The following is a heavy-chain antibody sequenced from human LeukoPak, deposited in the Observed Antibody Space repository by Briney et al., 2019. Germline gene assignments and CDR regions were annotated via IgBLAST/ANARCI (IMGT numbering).Heavy chain of an antibody. D-gene: IGHD3-10*01. CDR3: ARVYYYGSGSRELGY. CDR1: GGSFSGYY. Sequence: PSETLSLTCAVYGGSFSGYYWSLIRQPPGKGLEWIGEINHSGSTNYNPSLKSRVTISVDTSKNQFSLKLSSVTAADTAVYYCARVYYYGSGSRELGYWGQGTLVTVSS. J-gene: IGHJ4*02. CDR2: INHSGST. V-gene: IGHV4-34*01.